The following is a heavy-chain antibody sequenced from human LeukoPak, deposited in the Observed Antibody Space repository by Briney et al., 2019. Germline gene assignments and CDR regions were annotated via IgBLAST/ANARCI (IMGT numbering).Heavy chain of an antibody. Sequence: PGGSPRLSCAASGFTFDDYGMSWVRQAPGKGLEWVSGINWNGGSTGYADSVKGRFTISRDNAKNSLYLQMNSLRAEDTALYHCARYYPGYSSSLAFFDYWGQGTLVTVSS. D-gene: IGHD6-13*01. CDR2: INWNGGST. V-gene: IGHV3-20*01. J-gene: IGHJ4*02. CDR1: GFTFDDYG. CDR3: ARYYPGYSSSLAFFDY.